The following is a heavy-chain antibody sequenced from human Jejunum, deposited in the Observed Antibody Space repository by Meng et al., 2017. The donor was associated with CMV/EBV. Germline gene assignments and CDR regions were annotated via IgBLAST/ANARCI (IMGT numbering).Heavy chain of an antibody. CDR1: GFTFSSYS. Sequence: SCAASGFTFSSYSMNWVRQAPGKGPEWVSTISEIRDASYYGDSVKGRFAISRDNSKNTLYLQMSSLRVEDTAVYYCAKARQCEDWGQGTLVTVSS. V-gene: IGHV3-23*01. CDR2: ISEIRDAS. J-gene: IGHJ4*02. CDR3: AKARQCED.